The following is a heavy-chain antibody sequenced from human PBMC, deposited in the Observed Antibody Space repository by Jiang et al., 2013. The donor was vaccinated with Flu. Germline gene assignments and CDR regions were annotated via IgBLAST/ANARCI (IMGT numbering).Heavy chain of an antibody. CDR2: IIPIFGTA. CDR1: GGTFSSYA. J-gene: IGHJ4*02. D-gene: IGHD5-18*01. Sequence: VQLVESGAEVKKPGSSVKVSCKASGGTFSSYAISWVRQAPGQGLEWMGGIIPIFGTANYAQKFQGRVTITADESTSTAYMELSSLRSEDTAVYYCARDPLVGYSYGFQFDYWGQGTLVTVSS. CDR3: ARDPLVGYSYGFQFDY. V-gene: IGHV1-69*01.